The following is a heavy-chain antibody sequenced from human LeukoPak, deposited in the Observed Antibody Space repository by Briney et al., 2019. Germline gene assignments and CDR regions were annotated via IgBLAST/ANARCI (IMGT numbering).Heavy chain of an antibody. V-gene: IGHV3-23*01. J-gene: IGHJ4*02. CDR2: ITGGGAGT. CDR1: GFTFSSYW. CDR3: ANRETGTTKYFDY. Sequence: GGSLRLSCAASGFTFSSYWMHWVRQAPGKGLEWVSTITGGGAGTYYADSVKGRFTISRDNSKNTLYLQMNSLRAEDTAVYYCANRETGTTKYFDYWGQGTRVTVSS. D-gene: IGHD1-1*01.